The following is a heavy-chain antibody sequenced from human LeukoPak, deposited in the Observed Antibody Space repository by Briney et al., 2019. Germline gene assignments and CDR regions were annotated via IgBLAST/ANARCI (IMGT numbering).Heavy chain of an antibody. J-gene: IGHJ6*02. V-gene: IGHV4-59*01. CDR1: GGSISTYY. CDR3: ARDSSIANYYYYYGMDV. CDR2: IYYSGST. Sequence: SETLSLTCTVSGGSISTYYWSWIRQPPGKGLEWIGYIYYSGSTSYNPSLKSRVTMSVDTSENQVSLKLTSVTAADTAVYYCARDSSIANYYYYYGMDVWGQGTTVTVSS.